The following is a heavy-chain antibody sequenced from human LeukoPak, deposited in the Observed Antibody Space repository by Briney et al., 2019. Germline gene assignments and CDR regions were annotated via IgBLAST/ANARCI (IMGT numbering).Heavy chain of an antibody. Sequence: SETLSLTCAVSGGSISSSNWWSWVRQPPGKGLEWIGEIYHSGSTNYNPSLKSRVTISVDKSKNQFSLKLSSVTAADTAVYYCARVRGYCSSTSCWDYYYYGMDVWGQGTTVTVSS. J-gene: IGHJ6*02. CDR2: IYHSGST. D-gene: IGHD2-2*01. CDR1: GGSISSSNW. V-gene: IGHV4-4*02. CDR3: ARVRGYCSSTSCWDYYYYGMDV.